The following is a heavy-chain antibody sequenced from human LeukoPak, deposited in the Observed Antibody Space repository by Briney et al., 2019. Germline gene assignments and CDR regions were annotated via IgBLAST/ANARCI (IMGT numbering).Heavy chain of an antibody. V-gene: IGHV3-7*01. CDR2: IGQDGSDQ. J-gene: IGHJ4*02. D-gene: IGHD2-2*02. CDR1: GFTFSSYW. Sequence: PGGSLRLSCVASGFTFSSYWMTWVRQAPGRGLEWVANIGQDGSDQHYVDSVKGRFTISRDNAKNSLFLQINSLRTEDTAVYYCVRDSYTNTWHFQNKDYWGQGTLVTVSS. CDR3: VRDSYTNTWHFQNKDY.